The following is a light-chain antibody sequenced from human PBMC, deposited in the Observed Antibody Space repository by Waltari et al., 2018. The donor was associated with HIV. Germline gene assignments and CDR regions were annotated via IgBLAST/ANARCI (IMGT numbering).Light chain of an antibody. CDR3: CSYASTTDTYVV. J-gene: IGLJ2*01. CDR2: EVS. Sequence: QSALTQPASVSGSPGQSITISCTGTSSDVWSYNLVSWYQQHPGTAPKLIICEVSKRPSGVSNCFSGSKSGSTASLTISGLQPEDEADYCCCSYASTTDTYVVFGGGTKLTVL. V-gene: IGLV2-23*02. CDR1: SSDVWSYNL.